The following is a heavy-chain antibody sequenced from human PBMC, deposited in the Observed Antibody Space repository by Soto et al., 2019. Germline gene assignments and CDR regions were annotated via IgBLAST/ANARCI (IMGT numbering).Heavy chain of an antibody. J-gene: IGHJ5*02. CDR1: GFIFTNND. V-gene: IGHV1-8*01. CDR3: ARMATFGSLNWFDP. Sequence: ASVTVSCASSGFIFTNNDLSWGRQSPGQGLEWMGWMNPGSGDTGYAQKFQGRVTMTRDISIATAYMELSSLRSDDTAIYYCARMATFGSLNWFDPWGQGTLVTVSS. CDR2: MNPGSGDT. D-gene: IGHD3-16*01.